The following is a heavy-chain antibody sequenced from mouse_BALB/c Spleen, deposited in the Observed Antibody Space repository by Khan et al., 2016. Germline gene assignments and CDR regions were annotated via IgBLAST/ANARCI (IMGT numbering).Heavy chain of an antibody. CDR3: ARDDQDFVAWLAS. V-gene: IGHV2-9*02. J-gene: IGHJ3*01. Sequence: QVQLKESGPGLVAPSQSLSITCTVSGFSLTNSGVHWVRQPPRKGLDWLGVIWAGGSTDYNSALMSRLSITRDTTQNQVFLKMNRLQADDTAMYYCARDDQDFVAWLASWGQGTLVTFSA. CDR1: GFSLTNSG. CDR2: IWAGGST.